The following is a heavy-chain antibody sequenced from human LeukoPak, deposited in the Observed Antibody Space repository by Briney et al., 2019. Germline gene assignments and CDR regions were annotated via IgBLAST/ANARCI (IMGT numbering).Heavy chain of an antibody. J-gene: IGHJ1*01. Sequence: GGSLRLSCAASGFTFSSYWMSWVRQAPGKGLEWVASIKEDGSEKNYVDSVKGRFTISRDNAKNSLYLQMNSLQAEDTAVYYCARDGRSGSYGDWGQGTLVTVSS. CDR3: ARDGRSGSYGD. D-gene: IGHD2-15*01. CDR2: IKEDGSEK. V-gene: IGHV3-7*01. CDR1: GFTFSSYW.